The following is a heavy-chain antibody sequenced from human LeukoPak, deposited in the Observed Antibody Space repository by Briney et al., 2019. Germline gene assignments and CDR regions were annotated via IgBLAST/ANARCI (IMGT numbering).Heavy chain of an antibody. Sequence: PGGSLRLSCAASGFTFSSYWMHWVRQAPGRGLVWVSRINSDGSSTSYADSVKGRFTISRDNAKNTLYLQVNSLRAEDTAVYYCARTRPLWFGDAFDIWGQGTMVTVSS. CDR2: INSDGSST. D-gene: IGHD3-10*01. CDR3: ARTRPLWFGDAFDI. CDR1: GFTFSSYW. J-gene: IGHJ3*02. V-gene: IGHV3-74*01.